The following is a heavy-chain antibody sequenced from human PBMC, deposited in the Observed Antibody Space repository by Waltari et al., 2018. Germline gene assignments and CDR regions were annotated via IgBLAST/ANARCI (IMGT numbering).Heavy chain of an antibody. Sequence: EAQQVESGGDLVQPGGSVRLSCVVSGLTLSNYGMSWVRQAPGKGLEWVANINKDGTETYYVDSVRGRFTISKDDAKNSVYLQMNSLKVEDTAVYYCIRDYGSPYWGQGTLVTVSS. V-gene: IGHV3-7*03. CDR1: GLTLSNYG. J-gene: IGHJ4*02. D-gene: IGHD6-19*01. CDR2: INKDGTET. CDR3: IRDYGSPY.